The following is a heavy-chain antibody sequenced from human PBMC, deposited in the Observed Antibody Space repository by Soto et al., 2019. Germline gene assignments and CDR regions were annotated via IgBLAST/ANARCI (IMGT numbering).Heavy chain of an antibody. CDR3: AKDLYSSSWGYFQH. D-gene: IGHD6-13*01. Sequence: VGSLRLSCAASGFTFSSYAMSWVRQAPGKGLEWVSAISGSGSSTYYADSVKGRFTISRDNSKNTLYLQMNSLRAEDTAVYYCAKDLYSSSWGYFQHWGQGTLVTVSS. V-gene: IGHV3-23*01. CDR1: GFTFSSYA. CDR2: ISGSGSST. J-gene: IGHJ1*01.